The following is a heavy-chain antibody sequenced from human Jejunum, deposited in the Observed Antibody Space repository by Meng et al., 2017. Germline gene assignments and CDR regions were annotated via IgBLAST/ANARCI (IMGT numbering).Heavy chain of an antibody. D-gene: IGHD6-19*01. J-gene: IGHJ4*02. CDR2: IKQDGSAS. Sequence: GGSLRLSCAASGFTLSSHWVNWVRQAPGKGLEGEANIKQDGSASYYVGSVKGRFTISRDNAKNSVYLQMNSLRAEDTAVYFCASGGGWVIDYWGQGTLVTVSS. CDR3: ASGGGWVIDY. V-gene: IGHV3-7*01. CDR1: GFTLSSHW.